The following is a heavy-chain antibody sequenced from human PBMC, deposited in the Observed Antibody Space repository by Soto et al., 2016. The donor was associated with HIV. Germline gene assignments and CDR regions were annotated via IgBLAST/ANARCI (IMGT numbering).Heavy chain of an antibody. CDR1: GFTFNSYG. V-gene: IGHV3-21*01. CDR3: ARDLSRWEPHYYYNFGMDV. CDR2: ISGSGNYI. D-gene: IGHD1-26*01. J-gene: IGHJ6*02. Sequence: EVQLVESGGGLVKPGGSLRLSCVVSGFTFNSYGMNWVRQTPGKGLEWVSSISGSGNYIFYADSVKGRFTISRDNAKNSLYLQMNSLTAEDTAVYYCARDLSRWEPHYYYNFGMDVWGQGTRSPS.